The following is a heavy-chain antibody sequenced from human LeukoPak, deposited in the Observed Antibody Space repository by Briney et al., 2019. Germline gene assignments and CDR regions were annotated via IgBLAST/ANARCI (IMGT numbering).Heavy chain of an antibody. J-gene: IGHJ5*02. CDR2: IDPSGGNT. Sequence: ASVKVSCKASGYTFTTYYMHWVRQAPGQGLEWMGIIDPSGGNTNYAQKFQGRVTITRDSSTSTVYMELSSLRSEDTAVYFCARGFPLATASTGYSNWFDPWGRGTLVTVSS. CDR1: GYTFTTYY. CDR3: ARGFPLATASTGYSNWFDP. D-gene: IGHD6-13*01. V-gene: IGHV1-46*03.